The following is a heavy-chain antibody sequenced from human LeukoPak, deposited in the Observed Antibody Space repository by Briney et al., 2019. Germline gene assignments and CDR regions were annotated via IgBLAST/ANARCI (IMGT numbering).Heavy chain of an antibody. J-gene: IGHJ4*02. CDR3: TRHTAAAGTDY. D-gene: IGHD6-13*01. CDR2: IRSKANSYAT. V-gene: IGHV3-73*01. Sequence: GGSLRLSCAASGFTFSGSAMHWVRQASGKGLEWVGRIRSKANSYATAYAASVKGRFTISRDDSKNTAYLQMNSLKTEDTAVYYCTRHTAAAGTDYWGQGTLVTVSS. CDR1: GFTFSGSA.